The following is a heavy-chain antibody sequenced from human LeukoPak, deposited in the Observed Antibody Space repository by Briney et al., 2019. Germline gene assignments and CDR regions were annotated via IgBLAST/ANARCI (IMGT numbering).Heavy chain of an antibody. CDR3: AREVAGRD. J-gene: IGHJ1*01. Sequence: GGSLRLSCAASGFTFSTYGMHWVRQAPGKGLEWVAFIRYDGSNKYYADSVKGRFTISKDNSKNTLYLQMSSLRADDTAVYYCAREVAGRDWGQGTLVTVSS. D-gene: IGHD6-19*01. CDR1: GFTFSTYG. V-gene: IGHV3-30*02. CDR2: IRYDGSNK.